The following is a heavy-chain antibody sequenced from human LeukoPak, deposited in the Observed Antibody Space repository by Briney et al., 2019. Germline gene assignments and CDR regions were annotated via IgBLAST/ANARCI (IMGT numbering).Heavy chain of an antibody. V-gene: IGHV3-21*01. CDR2: ISSSSSYI. D-gene: IGHD3-10*01. J-gene: IGHJ5*02. Sequence: PGGSLRLSCAASGFTFSSYSMNWVRQAPGKGLEWVSSISSSSSYIYYADSVKGRFTISRDNAKNSLYLQMNSLRAEDTAVYYCAREPPMVRGVNWFDPWGQGTLVTVSS. CDR3: AREPPMVRGVNWFDP. CDR1: GFTFSSYS.